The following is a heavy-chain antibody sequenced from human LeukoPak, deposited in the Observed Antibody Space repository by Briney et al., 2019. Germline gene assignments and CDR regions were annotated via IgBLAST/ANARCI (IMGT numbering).Heavy chain of an antibody. J-gene: IGHJ6*04. CDR3: ARDRYSGYDWDFYYYGMDV. CDR1: DGSVSSADFY. D-gene: IGHD5-12*01. CDR2: IHYSGRT. V-gene: IGHV4-31*11. Sequence: SETLSLTCGVSDGSVSSADFYWSWIRQHPGKGLEWIGHIHYSGRTYYNPSLKSRVAISLDTSKNQFSLKLGSVTAADTAVYYCARDRYSGYDWDFYYYGMDVWGKGTTVTVSS.